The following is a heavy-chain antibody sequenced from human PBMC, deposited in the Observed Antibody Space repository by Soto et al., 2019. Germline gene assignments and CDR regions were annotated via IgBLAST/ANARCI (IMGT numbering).Heavy chain of an antibody. D-gene: IGHD2-15*01. V-gene: IGHV2-5*02. J-gene: IGHJ5*02. Sequence: QITLKESGPTLVKPTQTLTLTCTFSGFSISTSGVGVGWVRQPPGKALEWLALIYWDDDKRYSPSLKSRLTITKDTSKTHVVLTVTNMDPVDTATYYCAPVFVADWFDPCGQGPLDTVSS. CDR3: APVFVADWFDP. CDR2: IYWDDDK. CDR1: GFSISTSGVG.